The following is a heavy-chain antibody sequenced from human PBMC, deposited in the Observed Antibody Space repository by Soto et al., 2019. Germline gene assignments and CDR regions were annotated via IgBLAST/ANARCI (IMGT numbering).Heavy chain of an antibody. Sequence: GASVKVSCKASGYTFTSYAMHWVRQAPGQRLEWMGWINAGNGNTKYSQKFQGRVTITRDTSASTAYMELSSLRSEDTAVYYCARSLPPYGGNSVFDYWGQGTLVTVSS. J-gene: IGHJ4*02. CDR1: GYTFTSYA. D-gene: IGHD2-21*02. CDR2: INAGNGNT. CDR3: ARSLPPYGGNSVFDY. V-gene: IGHV1-3*01.